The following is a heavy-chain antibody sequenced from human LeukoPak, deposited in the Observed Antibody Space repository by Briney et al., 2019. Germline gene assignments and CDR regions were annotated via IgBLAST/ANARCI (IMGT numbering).Heavy chain of an antibody. V-gene: IGHV4-39*02. CDR3: ARDHEGIGVDILTGPNYYYYYMDV. Sequence: SETLSLTCTVSGGSISSSSYYWGWIRQPPGKGLEWIGSIYYSGSTYYNPSLKSRVTISVDTSKNQFSLKLSSVTAADTAVYYCARDHEGIGVDILTGPNYYYYYMDVWGKGTTVTISS. CDR2: IYYSGST. J-gene: IGHJ6*03. D-gene: IGHD3-9*01. CDR1: GGSISSSSYY.